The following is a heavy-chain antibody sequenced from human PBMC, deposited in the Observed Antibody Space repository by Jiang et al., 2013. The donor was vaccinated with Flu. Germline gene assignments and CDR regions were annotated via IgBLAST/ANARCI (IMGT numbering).Heavy chain of an antibody. CDR1: GGSISSYY. CDR3: ARDGRRPYDFWSGYYNDAFDI. CDR2: IYTSGST. J-gene: IGHJ3*02. V-gene: IGHV4-4*07. D-gene: IGHD3-3*01. Sequence: GPGLVKPSETLSLTCTVSGGSISSYYWSWIRQPAGKGLEWIGRIYTSGSTNYNPSLKSRVTMSVDTSKNQFSLKLSSVTAADTAVYYCARDGRRPYDFWSGYYNDAFDIWGQGTMVTVSS.